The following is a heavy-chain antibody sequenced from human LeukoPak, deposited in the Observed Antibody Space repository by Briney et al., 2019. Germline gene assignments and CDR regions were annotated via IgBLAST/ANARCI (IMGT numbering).Heavy chain of an antibody. CDR2: INPRSGDT. CDR3: AREGGAYTTWWKAFDM. Sequence: ASVKVSCKASGYTFSDYYVHWVRQAPGQGLEWVGWINPRSGDTNYLEKFQGRVTVTRDTSISAAYLELNRLTSDDTAVYFCAREGGAYTTWWKAFDMWGQGTLVSVSS. D-gene: IGHD3-16*01. J-gene: IGHJ3*02. V-gene: IGHV1-2*02. CDR1: GYTFSDYY.